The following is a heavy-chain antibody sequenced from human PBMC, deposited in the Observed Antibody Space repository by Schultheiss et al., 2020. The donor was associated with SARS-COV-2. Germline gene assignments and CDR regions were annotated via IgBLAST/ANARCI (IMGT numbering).Heavy chain of an antibody. CDR2: ISAYNGNT. CDR1: GYTFTSYG. J-gene: IGHJ5*02. Sequence: ASVKVSCKASGYTFTSYGISWVRQAPGQGLEWMGWISAYNGNTNYAQKLQGRVTMTRDTSTSTVYMELSSLRSEDTAVYYCARENRGYDSSLSWGQGTLVTVSS. V-gene: IGHV1-18*01. D-gene: IGHD3-22*01. CDR3: ARENRGYDSSLS.